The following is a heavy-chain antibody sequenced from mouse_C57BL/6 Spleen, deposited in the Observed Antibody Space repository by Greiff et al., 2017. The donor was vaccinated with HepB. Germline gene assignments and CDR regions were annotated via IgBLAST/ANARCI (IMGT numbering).Heavy chain of an antibody. CDR2: IDPENGDT. D-gene: IGHD1-1*01. J-gene: IGHJ2*01. CDR3: TTTVYYGSSYGYFDY. V-gene: IGHV14-4*01. Sequence: EVKLMESGAELVRPGASVKLSCTASGFNIKDDYMHWVKQRPEQGLEWIGWIDPENGDTEYASKFQGKATITADTSSNTAYLQLSSLTSEDTAVYYCTTTVYYGSSYGYFDYWGQGTTLTVSS. CDR1: GFNIKDDY.